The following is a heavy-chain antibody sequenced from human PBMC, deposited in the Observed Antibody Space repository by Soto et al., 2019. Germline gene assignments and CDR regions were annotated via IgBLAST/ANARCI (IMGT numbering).Heavy chain of an antibody. J-gene: IGHJ4*02. CDR1: GFTFSNFW. V-gene: IGHV3-74*01. Sequence: PGGSLRLSFAGSGFTFSNFWMPWVRQAPGKGLVWVARINTDGSVTSHADSVKGRFTISRDNAKSTLYLQMTSLREEDSAIYYCARQTGLGATNYWGRGTLVTVSS. CDR3: ARQTGLGATNY. CDR2: INTDGSVT. D-gene: IGHD1-26*01.